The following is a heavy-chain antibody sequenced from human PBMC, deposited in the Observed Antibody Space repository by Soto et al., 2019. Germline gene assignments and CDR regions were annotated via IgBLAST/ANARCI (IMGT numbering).Heavy chain of an antibody. D-gene: IGHD3-3*01. J-gene: IGHJ4*02. V-gene: IGHV3-23*01. CDR2: ITGTSGST. CDR1: GFTFSSYA. CDR3: ATSPEWPIRYFDN. Sequence: GGSLRLSCAASGFTFSSYALVWVRQGHGRALEWVSTITGTSGSTAYGDFVKCRLTISRDNSKSTLYLQMYSLRVADTAVYYCATSPEWPIRYFDNRDQESLVTISS.